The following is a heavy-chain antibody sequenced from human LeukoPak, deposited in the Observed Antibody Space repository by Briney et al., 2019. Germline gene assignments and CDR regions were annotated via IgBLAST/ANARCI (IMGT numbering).Heavy chain of an antibody. CDR3: ASWYSSSWQYWFDP. D-gene: IGHD6-13*01. CDR2: IHYSGST. V-gene: IGHV4-39*01. J-gene: IGHJ5*02. Sequence: SETLSLTCTVSGGSISSSSHYWGWIRQPPGKGLEWIGSIHYSGSTYYNPSFKSRGTISVDTSKNQFSLKLSSVTAADTAVYYRASWYSSSWQYWFDPWGQGTLVTVSS. CDR1: GGSISSSSHY.